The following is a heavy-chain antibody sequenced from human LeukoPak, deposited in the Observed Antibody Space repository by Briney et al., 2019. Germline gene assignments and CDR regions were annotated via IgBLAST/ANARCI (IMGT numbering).Heavy chain of an antibody. CDR1: GFTVSSYG. J-gene: IGHJ4*02. D-gene: IGHD6-19*01. V-gene: IGHV3-23*01. CDR3: ARFQGGYDWYSSGWPPSHFDY. Sequence: PGGSLRLSCAASGFTVSSYGMSWVRQAPGKGLEWVSAISGSGGSTYYADSVKGRFTISRDNAKNSLYLQMNSLRAEDTAVYYCARFQGGYDWYSSGWPPSHFDYWGQGTLVTVSS. CDR2: ISGSGGST.